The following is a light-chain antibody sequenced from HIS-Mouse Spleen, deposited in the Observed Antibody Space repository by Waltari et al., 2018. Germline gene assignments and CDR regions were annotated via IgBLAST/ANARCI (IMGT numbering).Light chain of an antibody. CDR2: EVT. Sequence: QSALTQPPPASGSPGQSVTIPCTGTSSDVGGYHSVSLYQQHPGKAPKLMISEVTKRPSGVPDRFSGSKYGNTASLTVSGLQAEDEADYYCSSYAGSNNYVFGTGTKVTVL. CDR3: SSYAGSNNYV. J-gene: IGLJ1*01. CDR1: SSDVGGYHS. V-gene: IGLV2-8*01.